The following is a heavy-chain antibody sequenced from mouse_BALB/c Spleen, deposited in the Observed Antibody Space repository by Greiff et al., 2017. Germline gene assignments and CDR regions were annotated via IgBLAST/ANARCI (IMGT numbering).Heavy chain of an antibody. V-gene: IGHV5-17*02. CDR1: GFTFSSFG. Sequence: DVMLVESGGGLVQPGGSRKLSCAASGFTFSSFGMHWVRQAPEKGLEWVAYISSGSSTIYYADTVKGRFTISRDNPKNTLFLQMTSLRSEDTAMYYCARSAIYDGYLWGQGTLVTVSA. J-gene: IGHJ3*01. CDR3: ARSAIYDGYL. D-gene: IGHD2-3*01. CDR2: ISSGSSTI.